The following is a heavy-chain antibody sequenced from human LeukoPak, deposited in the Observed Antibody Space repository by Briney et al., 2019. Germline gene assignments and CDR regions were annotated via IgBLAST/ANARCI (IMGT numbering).Heavy chain of an antibody. Sequence: SETLSLTCTVSRGPMSGYYWSWIRQPPGKGLEWIGYIYHNGNTNYNPSLKSRVTISIDTSKSQFSLRLNSLTAADTAVYYCARDGALAYWGRGTLVTVSS. CDR3: ARDGALAY. V-gene: IGHV4-59*01. J-gene: IGHJ4*02. CDR1: RGPMSGYY. D-gene: IGHD3-16*01. CDR2: IYHNGNT.